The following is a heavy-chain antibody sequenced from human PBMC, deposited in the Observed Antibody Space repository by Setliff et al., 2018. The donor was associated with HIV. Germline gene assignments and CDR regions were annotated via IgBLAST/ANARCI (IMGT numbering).Heavy chain of an antibody. CDR1: GGSFSGYY. CDR3: ARHSTGWYSTDF. J-gene: IGHJ4*02. CDR2: IDHSGTF. Sequence: ASETLSLTCAVYGGSFSGYYWKWVRQPPGMGLEWIGEIDHSGTFNYNPSLKSRVTMSVDTSKNKFSLNLSSGTAADTAIYYCARHSTGWYSTDFWGQGTLVTVSS. V-gene: IGHV4-34*01. D-gene: IGHD6-19*01.